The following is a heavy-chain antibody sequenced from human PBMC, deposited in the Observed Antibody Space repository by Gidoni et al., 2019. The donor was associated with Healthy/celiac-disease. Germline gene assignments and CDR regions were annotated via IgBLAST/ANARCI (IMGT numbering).Heavy chain of an antibody. CDR2: INPNSGGT. Sequence: QVQLVQSGAEVKKPGASVKVSCKASGYTFTGYYMHWVRQAPGQGLEWMGWINPNSGGTNYAQKLQGRVTMTRDTSISTAYMELSRLRSDDTAVYYCARGGIAAAGPSDYWGQGTLVTVSS. J-gene: IGHJ4*02. CDR3: ARGGIAAAGPSDY. V-gene: IGHV1-2*02. D-gene: IGHD6-13*01. CDR1: GYTFTGYY.